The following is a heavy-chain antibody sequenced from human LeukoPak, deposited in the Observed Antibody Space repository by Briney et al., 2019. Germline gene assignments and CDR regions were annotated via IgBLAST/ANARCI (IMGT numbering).Heavy chain of an antibody. CDR1: GGSFSGYY. D-gene: IGHD6-19*01. CDR2: INHSGST. Sequence: SETLSLTCAVYGGSFSGYYWSWIRQPPGKGLEWIGEINHSGSTNYNPSPKSRVTISVDTSKNQFSLKLSSVTAADTAVYYCARVWVAGWYADYWGQGTLVTVSS. V-gene: IGHV4-34*01. CDR3: ARVWVAGWYADY. J-gene: IGHJ4*02.